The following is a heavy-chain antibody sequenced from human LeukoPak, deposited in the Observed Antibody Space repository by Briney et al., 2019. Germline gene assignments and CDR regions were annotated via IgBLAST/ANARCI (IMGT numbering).Heavy chain of an antibody. V-gene: IGHV3-23*01. CDR3: AKDGGSAVAGTGGDY. CDR2: ISGSGGST. Sequence: GGSLRLSCAASGFTFSSYAMSWVRQAPGKGLEWVSAISGSGGSTYYVDSVKGRFTISRDNSKNTLYLQMNSLRAEDTAVYYCAKDGGSAVAGTGGDYWGQGTLVTVSS. CDR1: GFTFSSYA. J-gene: IGHJ4*02. D-gene: IGHD6-19*01.